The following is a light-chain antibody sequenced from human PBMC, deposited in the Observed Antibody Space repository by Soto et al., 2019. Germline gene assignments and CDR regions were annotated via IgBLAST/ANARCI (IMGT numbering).Light chain of an antibody. CDR2: DAS. V-gene: IGKV1-5*01. J-gene: IGKJ1*01. CDR1: QSISHW. CDR3: QQYDSVLGT. Sequence: DIQMTQSPATLAASVGDSVTITCRASQSISHWLAWYQQKPGKAPKFLIYDASSLESGVPSRFSGSGSGTEFTLTISSLQPDDFAPYYCQQYDSVLGTFGPGTKVAIK.